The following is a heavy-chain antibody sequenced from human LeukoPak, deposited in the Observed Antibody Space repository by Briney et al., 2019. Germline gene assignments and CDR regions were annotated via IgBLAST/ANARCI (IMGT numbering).Heavy chain of an antibody. CDR2: IWYDGSNK. V-gene: IGHV3-33*06. CDR1: GFTLSSYG. J-gene: IGHJ4*02. CDR3: AKAHSSSWAYFDY. Sequence: GGSLRLSCAASGFTLSSYGMHWVRQAPGKGLEWVAVIWYDGSNKYYADSVKGRFTISRDNSKNTLYLQMNSLKAEDTAVYYCAKAHSSSWAYFDYWGQGTLVTVSS. D-gene: IGHD6-13*01.